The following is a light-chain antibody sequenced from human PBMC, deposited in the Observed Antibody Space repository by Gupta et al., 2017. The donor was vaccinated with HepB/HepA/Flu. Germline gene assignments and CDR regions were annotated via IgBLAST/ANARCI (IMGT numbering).Light chain of an antibody. V-gene: IGKV1-5*03. CDR1: QNIRRW. CDR2: LTS. CDR3: QHDNNYVGT. J-gene: IGKJ1*01. Sequence: DMPMTQSPCSLSASVGDRVTITCRASQNIRRWLAWYQQKPGEAPKLLSYLTSRLETGVPSRFSGIGSGTEFTLTISSRQLDDSATYYCQHDNNYVGTFGQGTXVEI.